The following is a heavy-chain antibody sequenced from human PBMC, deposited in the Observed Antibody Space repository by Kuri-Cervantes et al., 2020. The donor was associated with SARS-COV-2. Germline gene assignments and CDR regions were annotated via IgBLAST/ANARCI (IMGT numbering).Heavy chain of an antibody. CDR2: IYSGGST. V-gene: IGHV3-66*01. D-gene: IGHD1-1*01. CDR3: ARYGAVERDYYYYYGMDV. CDR1: GFTFSSYG. J-gene: IGHJ6*02. Sequence: GESLKISCAASGFTFSSYGMHWVRQAPGKGLEWVSVIYSGGSTYYADSVKGRFTISRDNSKNTLYLQMNSLRAEDTAVYYCARYGAVERDYYYYYGMDVWGQGTTVTVSS.